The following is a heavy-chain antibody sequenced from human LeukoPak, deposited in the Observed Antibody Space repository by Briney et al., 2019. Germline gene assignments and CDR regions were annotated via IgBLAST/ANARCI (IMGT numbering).Heavy chain of an antibody. Sequence: GRSLRLSCAASGFTFSSYSMNWVRQAPGKGLEWVSSISSSSSYIYYADSVKGRFTISRDNAKNSLYLQMNSLRAEDTAVYYCASNLDYGDPARFDPWGQGTLVTVSS. V-gene: IGHV3-21*01. CDR1: GFTFSSYS. J-gene: IGHJ5*02. CDR3: ASNLDYGDPARFDP. CDR2: ISSSSSYI. D-gene: IGHD4-17*01.